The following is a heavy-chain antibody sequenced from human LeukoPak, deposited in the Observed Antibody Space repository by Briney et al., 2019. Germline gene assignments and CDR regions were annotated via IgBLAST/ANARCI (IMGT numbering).Heavy chain of an antibody. CDR1: GYSINNGYN. V-gene: IGHV4-38-2*02. CDR2: ISHIGST. CDR3: ARVDY. J-gene: IGHJ4*02. Sequence: SETLSLTCSVSGYSINNGYNWGWVRQPPGKGLEGIGSISHIGSTYYNPSLESRVTISVDTSKNQFSLKLSSVTAADTAVYYCARVDYWGQGTLVTVSS.